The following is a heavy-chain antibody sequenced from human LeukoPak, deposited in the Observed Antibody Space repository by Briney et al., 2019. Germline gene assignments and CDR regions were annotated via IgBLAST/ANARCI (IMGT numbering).Heavy chain of an antibody. Sequence: GGSLRLSCAASGFTVSFNYMSWVRQAPGKGLEWVSVVYDGGSTAYADSVKGRFTISRDNSKNTLYLQMSSLRAEDTAVYYCAGGYSSSRDYWGQGILVTVSS. V-gene: IGHV3-53*01. CDR1: GFTVSFNY. D-gene: IGHD6-6*01. CDR2: VYDGGST. CDR3: AGGYSSSRDY. J-gene: IGHJ4*02.